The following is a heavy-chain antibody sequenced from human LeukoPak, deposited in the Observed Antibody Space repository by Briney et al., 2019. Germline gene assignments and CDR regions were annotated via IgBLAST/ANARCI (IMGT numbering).Heavy chain of an antibody. D-gene: IGHD3-10*01. J-gene: IGHJ4*02. Sequence: GGSLRLSCAASGFTFSRFSMNWVRQAPGKGLEWVSSISSSGTYIYYADSVKGRFTISRDSAKNSLYLQMNSLRVEDTAVYYCARDSSMLRGPLVIYYFDFWGQGTLVTVSS. V-gene: IGHV3-21*04. CDR3: ARDSSMLRGPLVIYYFDF. CDR2: ISSSGTYI. CDR1: GFTFSRFS.